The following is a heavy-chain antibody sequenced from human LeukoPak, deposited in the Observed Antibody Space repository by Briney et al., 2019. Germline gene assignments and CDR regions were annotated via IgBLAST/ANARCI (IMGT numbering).Heavy chain of an antibody. CDR1: GFAFSSNW. V-gene: IGHV3-7*01. Sequence: QPGGSLRLSCVVSGFAFSSNWMTWVRQAPGKGLEFVANTNQNGDEKYYVDSVKGRSTISRDNAKNSVYLQMKSLRAEDTAIYYCVTGVGYWGQGTLVTVSS. CDR3: VTGVGY. J-gene: IGHJ4*02. D-gene: IGHD7-27*01. CDR2: TNQNGDEK.